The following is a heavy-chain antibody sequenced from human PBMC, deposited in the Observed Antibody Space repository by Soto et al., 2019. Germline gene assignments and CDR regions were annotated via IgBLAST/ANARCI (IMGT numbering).Heavy chain of an antibody. Sequence: EVQLVESGGGLVQPGGSLRLSCAASGFTFSTYWMHWVRQAPGKGLVWVSRINSDGSSTSYADSVKGRFTISRDNAKNTLYLQMNTLIGGDAGVLDCERSQRHGSFGCGYWGQGTLVTVSS. CDR1: GFTFSTYW. J-gene: IGHJ4*02. CDR3: ERSQRHGSFGCGY. D-gene: IGHD3-16*01. CDR2: INSDGSST. V-gene: IGHV3-74*01.